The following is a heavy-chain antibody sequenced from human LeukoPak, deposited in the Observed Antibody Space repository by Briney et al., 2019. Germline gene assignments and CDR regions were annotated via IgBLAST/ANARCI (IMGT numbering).Heavy chain of an antibody. V-gene: IGHV3-7*01. D-gene: IGHD3-16*01. Sequence: GGSLRLSCVASGFISTDHWMSWVRQAPGKGLDWVANIKEDESAKFYADSVRGRFTISRDNAKNSVYLEMNNLRVEDTAVYYCARAVDVADYWGRGTLVTVSS. CDR3: ARAVDVADY. CDR1: GFISTDHW. CDR2: IKEDESAK. J-gene: IGHJ4*02.